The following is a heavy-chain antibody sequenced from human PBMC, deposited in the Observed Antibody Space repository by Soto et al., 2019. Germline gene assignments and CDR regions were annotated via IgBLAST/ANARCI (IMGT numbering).Heavy chain of an antibody. V-gene: IGHV1-69*01. CDR1: GGIFTNNA. J-gene: IGHJ6*02. D-gene: IGHD5-18*01. CDR3: ATGGHNDGYNVYHGMDV. CDR2: VIPLFDTA. Sequence: QVQVVQSGAEVKKPGSSVKVSCKVSGGIFTNNAISWVRQAPGQGLEWLGGVIPLFDTADYAQIFRGRLRIAADGATTKAYMELSGLTSADTDVYFCATGGHNDGYNVYHGMDVWGQVTTVTVS.